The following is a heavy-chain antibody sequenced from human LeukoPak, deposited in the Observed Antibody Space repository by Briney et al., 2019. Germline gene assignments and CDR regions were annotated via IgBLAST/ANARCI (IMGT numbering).Heavy chain of an antibody. CDR2: ASYNGKT. J-gene: IGHJ4*02. CDR3: ARDEEATGTSEFDS. Sequence: SETLSLTCPVCGGSLSYHYWNWIRQPPGKGLEWIGEASYNGKTNYNPSLKGRVTISLDTSKNQFSLRLSSVTAADTAVYYCARDEEATGTSEFDSWGQGTLVTVSS. CDR1: GGSLSYHY. V-gene: IGHV4-59*11. D-gene: IGHD1-7*01.